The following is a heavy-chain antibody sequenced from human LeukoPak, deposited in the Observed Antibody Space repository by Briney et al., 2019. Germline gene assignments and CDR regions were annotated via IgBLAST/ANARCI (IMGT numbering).Heavy chain of an antibody. V-gene: IGHV4-34*01. CDR1: GGPFSGYY. Sequence: PSEPLSLTCPVYGGPFSGYYWSWLRQPPGKGLEWSREINHSGSTKYNPSLKSRVTISVDTSKNQFSLKLSSVTGADTAVYYCARVFGYSYGYRFDYWGQGTLVTVYS. CDR2: INHSGST. J-gene: IGHJ4*02. D-gene: IGHD5-18*01. CDR3: ARVFGYSYGYRFDY.